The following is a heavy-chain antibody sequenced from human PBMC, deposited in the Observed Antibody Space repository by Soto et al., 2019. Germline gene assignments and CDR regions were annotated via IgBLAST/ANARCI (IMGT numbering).Heavy chain of an antibody. J-gene: IGHJ6*02. CDR2: FDPEDGET. CDR1: GYTLTELS. V-gene: IGHV1-24*01. D-gene: IGHD3-22*01. Sequence: ASVKVSCKVSGYTLTELSMHWVRQAPGKGLEWMGGFDPEDGETIYAQKFQGRVTMTEDTSTDTAYMELSSLRSEDTAVYYCATGPDSSGYYYYYGMDVCGQGTTVTVSS. CDR3: ATGPDSSGYYYYYGMDV.